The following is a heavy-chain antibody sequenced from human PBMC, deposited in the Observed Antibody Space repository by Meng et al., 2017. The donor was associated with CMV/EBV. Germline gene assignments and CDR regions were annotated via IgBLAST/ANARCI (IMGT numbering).Heavy chain of an antibody. Sequence: QPQVQKPGSGLVMPSATLSLARTFSVYAVSFSSYYWGWIRQPPGKGLEWIGSINYSGSTNYNPSLKSRVTISVDTSKNQFSLKLSSVTAADTAVYYCASRITMCVVVTAFDPWGQGTLVTVSS. V-gene: IGHV4-39*07. CDR2: INYSGST. J-gene: IGHJ5*02. CDR1: VYAVSFSSYY. D-gene: IGHD3-3*01. CDR3: ASRITMCVVVTAFDP.